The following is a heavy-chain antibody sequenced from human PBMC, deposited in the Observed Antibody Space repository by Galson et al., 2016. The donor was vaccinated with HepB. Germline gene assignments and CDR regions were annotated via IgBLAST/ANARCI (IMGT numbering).Heavy chain of an antibody. CDR2: IIPFFGTA. V-gene: IGHV1-69*06. CDR3: ARVRGQFVPDY. Sequence: SVKVSCKASGATFSTYAISWVRQAPGQGLEWMGGIIPFFGTANYAQKFQGRVTITADKSTTTAYMELNSLRSEDTAVYYCARVRGQFVPDYWGQGTLVTVSS. CDR1: GATFSTYA. J-gene: IGHJ4*02. D-gene: IGHD6-6*01.